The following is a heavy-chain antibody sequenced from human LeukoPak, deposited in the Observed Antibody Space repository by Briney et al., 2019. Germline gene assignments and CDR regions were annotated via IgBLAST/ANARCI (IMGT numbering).Heavy chain of an antibody. CDR3: ARGQYYYDSSGRRKYYFDY. V-gene: IGHV4-4*02. D-gene: IGHD3-22*01. Sequence: PSETLSLTCAVSGGSISSSNWWSWVRQPPGKGLEWIGEIYHSGSTNYNPSLKSRVTISVDKSKNQFSLKLSSVTAADTAMYYCARGQYYYDSSGRRKYYFDYWGQGTLVTVSS. CDR1: GGSISSSNW. J-gene: IGHJ4*02. CDR2: IYHSGST.